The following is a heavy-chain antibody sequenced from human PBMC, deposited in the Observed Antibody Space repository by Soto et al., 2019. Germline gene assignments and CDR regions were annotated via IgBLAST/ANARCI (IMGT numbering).Heavy chain of an antibody. Sequence: SETLSLTCTVSGGSISSGGYYWSWIRQHPGKGLEWIGYIYYSGSTYYNPSLKSRVTISVDTSKNQFSLKLSSVTAADTAVYYCAREYKRQGGGYSYGPPAHYYYMDVWGKGTTVTVSS. J-gene: IGHJ6*03. CDR2: IYYSGST. D-gene: IGHD5-18*01. V-gene: IGHV4-31*03. CDR3: AREYKRQGGGYSYGPPAHYYYMDV. CDR1: GGSISSGGYY.